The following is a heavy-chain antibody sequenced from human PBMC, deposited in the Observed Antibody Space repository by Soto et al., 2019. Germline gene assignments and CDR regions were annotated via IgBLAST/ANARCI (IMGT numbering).Heavy chain of an antibody. CDR2: IWYDGSNK. D-gene: IGHD3-10*01. J-gene: IGHJ6*02. Sequence: LRLSCAASGFTFSSYGMHWVRHAPGKGLEWVAVIWYDGSNKYYADSVKGRFTISRDNSKNTLYLQMNSLRAEDTAVYYCARGEVYYGSGTEQFYYYYGMDVWGQGTTVTVSS. V-gene: IGHV3-33*01. CDR1: GFTFSSYG. CDR3: ARGEVYYGSGTEQFYYYYGMDV.